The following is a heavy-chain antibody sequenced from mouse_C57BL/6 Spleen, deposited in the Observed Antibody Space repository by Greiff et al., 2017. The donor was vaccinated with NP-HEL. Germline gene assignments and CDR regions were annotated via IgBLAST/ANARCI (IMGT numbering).Heavy chain of an antibody. J-gene: IGHJ4*01. D-gene: IGHD2-4*01. V-gene: IGHV1-69*01. CDR3: ARGYDYDDYYAMDY. CDR1: GYTFTSYW. Sequence: QVQLKQPGAELVMPGASVKLSCKASGYTFTSYWMHWVKQRPGQGLEWIGEIDPSDSYTNYNQKFKGKSTLTVDKSSSTAYMQLSSLTSEDSAVYYCARGYDYDDYYAMDYWGQGTSVTVSS. CDR2: IDPSDSYT.